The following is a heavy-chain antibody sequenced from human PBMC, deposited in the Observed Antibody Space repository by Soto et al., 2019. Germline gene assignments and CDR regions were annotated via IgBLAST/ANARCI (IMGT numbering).Heavy chain of an antibody. CDR3: ATTSRMLYGLDY. CDR1: GYSFTSDW. CDR2: IYPGDSDT. Sequence: GESLKICCKGSGYSFTSDWIGWVQQMPGKGLGWMGIIYPGDSDTRYSPSFQGQVTISADKSISTAYLQWSSLKASDTAMYYCATTSRMLYGLDYWGQGTLVTVPQ. D-gene: IGHD3-16*02. J-gene: IGHJ4*02. V-gene: IGHV5-51*07.